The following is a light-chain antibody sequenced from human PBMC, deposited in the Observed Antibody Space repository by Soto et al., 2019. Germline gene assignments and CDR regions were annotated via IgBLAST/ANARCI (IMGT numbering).Light chain of an antibody. CDR1: ASDIGNYNY. CDR3: SAYTARSTLV. V-gene: IGLV2-14*01. CDR2: GVS. J-gene: IGLJ3*02. Sequence: QSVLTQPASVSGSPGQSITISCTGTASDIGNYNYVSWYQLHPGKAPKLLIYGVSNRPSGVSNRFSGSKSGNAASLTISGLQAEDEADYYCSAYTARSTLVFGGGTKVTVL.